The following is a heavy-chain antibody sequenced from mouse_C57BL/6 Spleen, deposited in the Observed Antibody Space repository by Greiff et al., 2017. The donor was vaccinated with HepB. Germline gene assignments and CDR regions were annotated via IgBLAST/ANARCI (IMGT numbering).Heavy chain of an antibody. CDR3: ARGITTVVARYFDV. CDR1: GFTFSDYG. Sequence: EVQLVESGGGLVKPGGSLKLSCAASGFTFSDYGMHWVRQAPEKGLEWVAYISSGSSTIYYADTVKGRFTISRDNAKNTLFLQMTSLRSEDTAMYYCARGITTVVARYFDVWGTGTTVTVSS. J-gene: IGHJ1*03. D-gene: IGHD1-1*01. CDR2: ISSGSSTI. V-gene: IGHV5-17*01.